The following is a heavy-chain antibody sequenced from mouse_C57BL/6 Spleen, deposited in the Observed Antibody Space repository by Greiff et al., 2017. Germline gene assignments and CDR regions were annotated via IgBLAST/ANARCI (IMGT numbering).Heavy chain of an antibody. CDR2: ISSGGSYT. D-gene: IGHD2-1*01. CDR3: ARSVTHYFDY. J-gene: IGHJ2*01. Sequence: EVQRVESGGDLVKPGGSLKLSCAASGFTFSSYGMSWVRQTPDKRLEWVATISSGGSYTYYPDSVKGRFTISRDNAKNTLYLQMSSLKSEDTAMYYCARSVTHYFDYWGQGTTLTVSS. V-gene: IGHV5-6*01. CDR1: GFTFSSYG.